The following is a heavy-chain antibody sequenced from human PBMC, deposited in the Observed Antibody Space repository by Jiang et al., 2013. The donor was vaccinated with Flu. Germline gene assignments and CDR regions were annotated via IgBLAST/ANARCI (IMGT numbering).Heavy chain of an antibody. CDR1: GFTFSIHA. CDR3: ARVSGDYHFDF. D-gene: IGHD3-10*01. V-gene: IGHV3-23*01. J-gene: IGHJ4*01. Sequence: QLLESGGGFVQPGGSLRLSCVASGFTFSIHAMSWVRQAPGKGPEWVSSISSSGSSTYYADSVKGRFTISRDSSENTLYLQMSSLRADDTALYYCARVSGDYHFDFWG. CDR2: ISSSGSST.